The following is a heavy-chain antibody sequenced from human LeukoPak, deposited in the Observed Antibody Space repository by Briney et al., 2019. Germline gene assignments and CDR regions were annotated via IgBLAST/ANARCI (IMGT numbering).Heavy chain of an antibody. CDR3: AGYSPEYYYFDY. CDR2: MYYSGSI. V-gene: IGHV4-59*01. J-gene: IGHJ4*02. CDR1: GGSISSYY. Sequence: PSETLSLTCTVSGGSISSYYWSWIRQPPGKGLEWIGYMYYSGSINFNPSLKSRVTISVDTSKNLFSLKLSSVTAADTAVYYCAGYSPEYYYFDYWGPGTLVAVSS. D-gene: IGHD2/OR15-2a*01.